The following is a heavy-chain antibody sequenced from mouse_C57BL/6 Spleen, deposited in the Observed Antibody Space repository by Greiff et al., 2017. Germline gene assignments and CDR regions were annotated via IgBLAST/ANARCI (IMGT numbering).Heavy chain of an antibody. V-gene: IGHV1-55*01. Sequence: QVQLQQPGAELVKPGASVKMSCKASGYTFTSYWITWVKQRPGQGLAWIGDIYPGSGSTNYHEKFKSKATLTVDTSSSTAYMQLSSLTSEDSAVYYCARGGGSSGSYYAMDYWGQGTSVTVSS. CDR2: IYPGSGST. J-gene: IGHJ4*01. CDR3: ARGGGSSGSYYAMDY. CDR1: GYTFTSYW. D-gene: IGHD3-2*02.